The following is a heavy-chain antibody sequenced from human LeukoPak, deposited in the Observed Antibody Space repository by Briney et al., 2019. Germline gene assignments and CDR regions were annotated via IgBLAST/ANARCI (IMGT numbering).Heavy chain of an antibody. CDR2: ISSSGGDT. J-gene: IGHJ4*02. V-gene: IGHV3-48*02. D-gene: IGHD1-26*01. CDR1: GFTFSSYS. Sequence: GGSLRLSCAATGFTFSSYSMNWVRQAPGKGLEWVSYISSSGGDTYYADSVKGRFTISRDNAQNSLSLQMNSLRDEDTAVYHCARSRSGNYFDNWGQGTLVSVPS. CDR3: ARSRSGNYFDN.